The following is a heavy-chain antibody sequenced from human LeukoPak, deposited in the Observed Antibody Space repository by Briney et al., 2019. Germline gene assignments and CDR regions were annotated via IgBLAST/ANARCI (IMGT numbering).Heavy chain of an antibody. J-gene: IGHJ4*02. D-gene: IGHD1-26*01. Sequence: PSETLSLTCSVSSDSISSYYWSWIRQPPGKGLEWIAHIHYTGYTEYNPSLKSRVTISGDTSKRQFSLKVSSVTAADTAVYYCARGVGGGDRYFDYWGQGTLVTVSS. V-gene: IGHV4-59*01. CDR1: SDSISSYY. CDR2: IHYTGYT. CDR3: ARGVGGGDRYFDY.